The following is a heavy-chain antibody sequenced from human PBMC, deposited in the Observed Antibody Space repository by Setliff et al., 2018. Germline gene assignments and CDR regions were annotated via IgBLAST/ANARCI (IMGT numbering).Heavy chain of an antibody. Sequence: ASVKVSCKVSGNTLTHLSIHWVRQAPGEGLEWIGGFDPEEGGRIYAPRLQGRVTMTEDTSSDTAYMELSSLRPEDTAVYYCAIDSVVRGFINGDSFDYWGQGTLVTVSS. CDR3: AIDSVVRGFINGDSFDY. CDR2: FDPEEGGR. V-gene: IGHV1-24*01. J-gene: IGHJ4*02. D-gene: IGHD3-10*01. CDR1: GNTLTHLS.